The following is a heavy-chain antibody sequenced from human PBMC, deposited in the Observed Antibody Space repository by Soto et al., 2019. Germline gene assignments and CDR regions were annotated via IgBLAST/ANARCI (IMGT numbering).Heavy chain of an antibody. CDR3: ARANYPRLYYYGSGPLDY. CDR2: ISAYNGNT. D-gene: IGHD3-10*01. CDR1: GYTFTSYG. J-gene: IGHJ4*02. V-gene: IGHV1-18*01. Sequence: QVQLVQSGAEVKKPGASVKVSCKASGYTFTSYGISWVRQAPGQGREWMGWISAYNGNTNYAQKLQGRVTMTTDTATSTAYMELRSLRSDDTAVYYCARANYPRLYYYGSGPLDYWGQGTLVTVSS.